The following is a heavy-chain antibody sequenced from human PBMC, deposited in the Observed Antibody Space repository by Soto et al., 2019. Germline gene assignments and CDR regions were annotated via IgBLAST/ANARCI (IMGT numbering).Heavy chain of an antibody. V-gene: IGHV3-21*01. CDR1: GFTFSSYS. CDR2: ISSSSSYI. D-gene: IGHD4-17*01. CDR3: ARDLEGTYGDYDYYYYYMDV. Sequence: PGGSLRLSCAASGFTFSSYSMNWVRQAPGKGLEWVSSISSSSSYIYYADSVKGRFTISRDNAKNSLYLQMNSLRAEDTAVYYCARDLEGTYGDYDYYYYYMDVWGKGTTVTVSS. J-gene: IGHJ6*03.